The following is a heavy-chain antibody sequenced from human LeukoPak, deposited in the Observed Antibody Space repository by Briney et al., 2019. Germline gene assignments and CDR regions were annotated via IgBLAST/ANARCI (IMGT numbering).Heavy chain of an antibody. D-gene: IGHD5-12*01. J-gene: IGHJ6*03. CDR1: GDSIGSSSSY. CDR2: IYTSGST. V-gene: IGHV4-61*02. Sequence: KTSETLSLTCTVSGDSIGSSSSYWSWIRQPAGKGLEWIGRIYTSGSTKYNPSLKSRVTISVDTSKNQFSLNLSSVTAADTAVYYCARGHTRGWDMDAWGKGTTVTISS. CDR3: ARGHTRGWDMDA.